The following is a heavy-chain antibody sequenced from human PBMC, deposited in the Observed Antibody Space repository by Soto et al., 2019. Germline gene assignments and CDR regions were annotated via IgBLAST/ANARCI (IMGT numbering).Heavy chain of an antibody. CDR2: VSAYTGHT. Sequence: QVQLVQSGAEVKKPGASVKVSCKASGYTFSGYAIAWVRQAPGQGLEWMGWVSAYTGHTDYAQHLHGRVSMTTDACTSTAYMELRSMPSDDTAVYYCARPSGSYGDYAWSLSYWGQGTLVTVSS. CDR3: ARPSGSYGDYAWSLSY. V-gene: IGHV1-18*01. J-gene: IGHJ4*02. D-gene: IGHD4-17*01. CDR1: GYTFSGYA.